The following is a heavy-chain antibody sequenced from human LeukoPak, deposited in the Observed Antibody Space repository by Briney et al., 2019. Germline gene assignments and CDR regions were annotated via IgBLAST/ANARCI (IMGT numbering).Heavy chain of an antibody. CDR2: INPNSGGT. CDR3: ARPLYDSSGHYYVAAFDI. D-gene: IGHD3-22*01. J-gene: IGHJ3*02. CDR1: GYTFTGYY. V-gene: IGHV1-2*02. Sequence: ASVKVSCKASGYTFTGYYMHWVRQAPGQGLEWMGWINPNSGGTNYAQKFQGRVTMTRDTSISTAYMELSRLRSDDTAVYYCARPLYDSSGHYYVAAFDIWGQGTMVTVSS.